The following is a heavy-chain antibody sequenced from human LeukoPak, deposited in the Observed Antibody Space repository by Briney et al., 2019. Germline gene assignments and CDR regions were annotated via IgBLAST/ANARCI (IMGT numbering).Heavy chain of an antibody. CDR2: ISSSGTTT. CDR3: ARGYGSGSSHIDY. Sequence: GGSLRLSCAASGFTFSSYEMNWVRQAPGKGLEWVSYISSSGTTTYYAASVKGRFTISRDNAKNSLYLQMNSPRAEDTAVYYCARGYGSGSSHIDYWGQGTLVTVSS. CDR1: GFTFSSYE. J-gene: IGHJ4*02. V-gene: IGHV3-48*03. D-gene: IGHD3-10*01.